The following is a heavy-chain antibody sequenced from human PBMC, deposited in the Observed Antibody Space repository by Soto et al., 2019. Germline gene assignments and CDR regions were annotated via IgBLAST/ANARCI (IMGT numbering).Heavy chain of an antibody. CDR3: ARVSTVTTNYFDY. J-gene: IGHJ4*02. CDR2: ISYDGSNK. Sequence: GSLRLSCAASGFTFSSYAMHWVRQAPGKGLEWVAVISYDGSNKYYADSVKGRFTISRDNSKNTLYLQMNSLRAEDTAVYYCARVSTVTTNYFDYWGQGTLVTVSS. V-gene: IGHV3-30-3*01. CDR1: GFTFSSYA. D-gene: IGHD4-17*01.